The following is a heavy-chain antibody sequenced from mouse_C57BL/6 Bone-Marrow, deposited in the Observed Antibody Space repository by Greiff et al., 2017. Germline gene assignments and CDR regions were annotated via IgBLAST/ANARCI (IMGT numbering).Heavy chain of an antibody. CDR1: GFNIKDDY. D-gene: IGHD1-1*01. V-gene: IGHV14-4*01. J-gene: IGHJ3*01. Sequence: DVKLVESGAELVRPGASVKLSCTASGFNIKDDYMHWVKQRPEQGLEWIGWIDPENGDTEYASKFQGKATITADTSSNTAYLQLSSLTSEDTAVYYCTTEGLLLRYPAWFAYWGQGTLVTVSA. CDR3: TTEGLLLRYPAWFAY. CDR2: IDPENGDT.